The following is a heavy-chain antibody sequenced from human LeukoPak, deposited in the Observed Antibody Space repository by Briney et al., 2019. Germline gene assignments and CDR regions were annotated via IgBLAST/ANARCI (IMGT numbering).Heavy chain of an antibody. CDR3: ARGANVMVRGAIGY. D-gene: IGHD3-10*01. J-gene: IGHJ4*02. Sequence: KPSETLSLTCAVYGGSFSGYYWSWIRQPPGKGLEWIGEINHSGSTNYNPSLKSRATISVDTSKNQLSLKLSSVTGADTAVYYCARGANVMVRGAIGYWGQRTLVTVSS. CDR2: INHSGST. CDR1: GGSFSGYY. V-gene: IGHV4-34*01.